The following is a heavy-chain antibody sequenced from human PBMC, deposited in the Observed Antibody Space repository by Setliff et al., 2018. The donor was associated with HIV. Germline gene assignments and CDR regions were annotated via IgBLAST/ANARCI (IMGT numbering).Heavy chain of an antibody. D-gene: IGHD3-3*01. CDR2: INVNNDAT. V-gene: IGHV1-2*02. CDR1: GYLFTSHY. CDR3: ARNIDMHYDFWSAYDY. Sequence: ASVKVSCKASGYLFTSHYIHWVRQAPGQGLEWMGWINVNNDATNYAQKFQGRVSMTRDTSISTAYMELRSLTSDDTAVYYCARNIDMHYDFWSAYDYWGQGALVTVSS. J-gene: IGHJ4*02.